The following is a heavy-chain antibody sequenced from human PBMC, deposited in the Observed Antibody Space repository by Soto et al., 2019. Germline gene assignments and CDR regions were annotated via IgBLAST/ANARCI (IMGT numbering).Heavy chain of an antibody. CDR3: AKPSAYGDFAGSFDS. CDR1: GSAFDDYA. D-gene: IGHD4-17*01. J-gene: IGHJ4*02. CDR2: IGGRGGNS. Sequence: EVHLLESGGGLVQRGGSLRLSCVASGSAFDDYAMNWVRQAPGKGLEWVANIGGRGGNSFYGESMRGRFAISRDNSKNTLYLEMNNLRVDDSATYYCAKPSAYGDFAGSFDSWGQGTLVTVSP. V-gene: IGHV3-23*01.